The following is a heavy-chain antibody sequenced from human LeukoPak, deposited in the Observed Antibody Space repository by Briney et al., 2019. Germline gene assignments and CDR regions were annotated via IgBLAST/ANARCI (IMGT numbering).Heavy chain of an antibody. Sequence: GSLRLSCAASGFIFSNYEMNWIRQSPGKGLEWIGNKYYGGTVYYNPSLKSRVTISVDMSKNQFSLKLRDVTAADTAVYYCARWEVVAGFDAWGQGTLVTVSS. CDR3: ARWEVVAGFDA. CDR2: KYYGGTV. D-gene: IGHD6-19*01. V-gene: IGHV4-59*12. CDR1: GFIFSNYE. J-gene: IGHJ4*02.